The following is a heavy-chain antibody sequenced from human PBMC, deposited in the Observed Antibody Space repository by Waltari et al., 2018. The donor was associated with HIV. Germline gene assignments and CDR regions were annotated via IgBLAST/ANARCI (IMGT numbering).Heavy chain of an antibody. CDR3: ARDLKSVTVTGDEWVFDI. V-gene: IGHV3-30*04. Sequence: QVQLVESGGGVVQPGRSLRLSCAASGFTFNNYAMHWVRQAPGRGLDWLSLISHDARNKYYADSVKGRFTISRDNSKNTLYIQMSSLRTDDTAVYYCARDLKSVTVTGDEWVFDIWGQGTMVTVSS. D-gene: IGHD2-8*02. CDR1: GFTFNNYA. J-gene: IGHJ3*02. CDR2: ISHDARNK.